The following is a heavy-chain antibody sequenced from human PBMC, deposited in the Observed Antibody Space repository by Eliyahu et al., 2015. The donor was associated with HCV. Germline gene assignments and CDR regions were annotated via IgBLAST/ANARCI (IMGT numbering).Heavy chain of an antibody. CDR2: IWYDGSKK. CDR1: GFIFSXYL. Sequence: QVQLVESGGGVVQPGRSLRLSCAASGFIFSXYLMHWVRQAPGKGLEWVAVIWYDGSKKYYVDSVQGRFTISRDNSKNTLYLQMNSLRAEDTAVYYCARPFIVGATHDAFDIWGQGTMVTVSS. CDR3: ARPFIVGATHDAFDI. J-gene: IGHJ3*02. V-gene: IGHV3-33*01. D-gene: IGHD1-26*01.